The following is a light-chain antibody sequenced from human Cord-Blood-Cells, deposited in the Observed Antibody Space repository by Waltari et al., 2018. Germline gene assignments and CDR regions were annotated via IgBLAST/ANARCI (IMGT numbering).Light chain of an antibody. J-gene: IGLJ3*02. Sequence: SALTQPASVSGSPGQSITISCTGTSSAVGGYNYVSWYQQHPGKAPKLMIYEVSNRPSGVSNRFSGSKSGNTASLTISGLQAEDEADYYCSSYTSSSTLWVFGGGTKLTVL. V-gene: IGLV2-14*01. CDR1: SSAVGGYNY. CDR2: EVS. CDR3: SSYTSSSTLWV.